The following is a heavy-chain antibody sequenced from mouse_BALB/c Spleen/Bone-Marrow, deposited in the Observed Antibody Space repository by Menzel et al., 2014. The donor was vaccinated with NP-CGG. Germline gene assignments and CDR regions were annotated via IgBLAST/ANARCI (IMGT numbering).Heavy chain of an antibody. Sequence: VKLQESGAELARPGASVKMSCKASGYTFTSYTMHWVKQRPGQGLEWIGYINPSSGYTNYNQKFKDKATLTADKSPSTAYMQLSSLTSEDSAVYYCARRYYGSTFDYWGQGTTLTVSS. V-gene: IGHV1-4*01. D-gene: IGHD1-1*01. J-gene: IGHJ2*01. CDR2: INPSSGYT. CDR1: GYTFTSYT. CDR3: ARRYYGSTFDY.